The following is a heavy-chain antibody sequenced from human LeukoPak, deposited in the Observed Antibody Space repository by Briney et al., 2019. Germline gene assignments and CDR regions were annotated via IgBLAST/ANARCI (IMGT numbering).Heavy chain of an antibody. J-gene: IGHJ1*01. CDR1: GGSISTYY. CDR3: ARQGPEYSSSWLQH. D-gene: IGHD6-13*01. V-gene: IGHV4-59*08. Sequence: SETLSLTCTVSGGSISTYYWNWVRQPPGKGLEWIGYIYYSGGTNYNPSLKSRVTMSVDTSKNQFSLKLSSVTAADTAMYSCARQGPEYSSSWLQHWGQGTLVTVSS. CDR2: IYYSGGT.